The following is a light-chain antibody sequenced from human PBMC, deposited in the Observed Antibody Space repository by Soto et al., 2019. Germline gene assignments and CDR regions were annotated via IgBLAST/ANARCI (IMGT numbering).Light chain of an antibody. CDR2: RND. Sequence: QSVLTQTPSASGTPGQRVTISCSGSNSNMGRNYVYWYQQVPGTAPKLLMYRNDVRPSGVTDRITGSKSGTSASLAISGLRSEDEADYYCAVWDNSLNGVAFGGGTQLTVL. J-gene: IGLJ2*01. CDR3: AVWDNSLNGVA. CDR1: NSNMGRNY. V-gene: IGLV1-47*01.